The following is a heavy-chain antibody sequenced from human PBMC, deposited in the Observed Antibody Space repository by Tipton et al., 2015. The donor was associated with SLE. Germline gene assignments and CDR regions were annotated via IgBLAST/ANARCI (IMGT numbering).Heavy chain of an antibody. J-gene: IGHJ4*02. V-gene: IGHV4-4*07. CDR1: GGSISNYY. CDR3: ARDHPVAGPFDY. CDR2: IYTSGST. Sequence: TLSLTCTVSGGSISNYYLSWIRQPAGKGLEWIGRIYTSGSTNYNPSLKSRVTMSVDTSKNQFSLKLSSVTAADTAVYYCARDHPVAGPFDYWGQGTLVTVSS. D-gene: IGHD6-19*01.